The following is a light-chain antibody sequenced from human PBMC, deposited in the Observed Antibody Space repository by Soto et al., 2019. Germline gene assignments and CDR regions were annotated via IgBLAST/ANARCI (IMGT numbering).Light chain of an antibody. V-gene: IGKV1-5*01. J-gene: IGKJ1*01. Sequence: DIQMTQSPSTLSASVGDRVTITCRAMQSISSWLAWYQQKPGKAPKLLIYDASSLESGVPSRFSGSGSGTEFTLTISSLQPDDFATYYCQQYNSYTWTLGQGNKVEIK. CDR2: DAS. CDR3: QQYNSYTWT. CDR1: QSISSW.